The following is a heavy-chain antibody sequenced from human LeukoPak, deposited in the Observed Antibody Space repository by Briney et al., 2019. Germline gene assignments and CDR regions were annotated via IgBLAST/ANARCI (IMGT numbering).Heavy chain of an antibody. D-gene: IGHD3-10*01. CDR3: ARDNTLWFGPLSDY. Sequence: ASMKVSCKASGYTFTGYYMHWVRQAPGQGLEWMGWISPNSGGTNYAQKFQGRVTMTRDTSISTAYMELSRLRSDDTAVYYCARDNTLWFGPLSDYWGQGTLVTVSS. CDR1: GYTFTGYY. CDR2: ISPNSGGT. J-gene: IGHJ4*02. V-gene: IGHV1-2*02.